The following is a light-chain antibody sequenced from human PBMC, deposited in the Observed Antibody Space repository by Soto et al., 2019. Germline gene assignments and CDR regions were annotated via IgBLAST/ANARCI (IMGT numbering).Light chain of an antibody. V-gene: IGKV3-11*01. Sequence: EIVLTQSPATLSLSPGERVTLSSRASQSLNNYLGWYQQKPGQAPRLLISDASNRDTGIPARFSGSGSWTDFTLPISSLEPEDFETYYCQQSYSTPITFGQGTRLEIK. J-gene: IGKJ5*01. CDR3: QQSYSTPIT. CDR1: QSLNNY. CDR2: DAS.